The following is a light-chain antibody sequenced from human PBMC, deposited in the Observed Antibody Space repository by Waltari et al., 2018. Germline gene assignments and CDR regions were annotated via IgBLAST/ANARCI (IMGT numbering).Light chain of an antibody. CDR3: QQYYSTPFT. J-gene: IGKJ3*01. CDR2: GAF. Sequence: DIVMTQSPDSLSVSLGERATINCKSSLSILHNSENKNYLGWYQQKSGQSPKLLLYGAFTRESGVPDRFSGSGSGTDFTLTISSLQAEDVAVYYCQQYYSTPFTFGPGTKVDIK. V-gene: IGKV4-1*01. CDR1: LSILHNSENKNY.